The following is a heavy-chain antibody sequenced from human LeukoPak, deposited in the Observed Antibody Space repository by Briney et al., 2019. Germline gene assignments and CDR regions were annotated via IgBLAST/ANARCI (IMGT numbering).Heavy chain of an antibody. CDR3: TTGLITFGGVIVYHYFDY. V-gene: IGHV3-15*01. CDR1: GFTFSNAW. J-gene: IGHJ4*02. D-gene: IGHD3-16*02. CDR2: IKSKTDGGTT. Sequence: GGSLRLSCAASGFTFSNAWMSWVRQAPGKGLEWVGRIKSKTDGGTTDYAAPVKGRFTISRDDSKNTLYLQMNSLKTEDTAVYYCTTGLITFGGVIVYHYFDYWGQGTLVTVSS.